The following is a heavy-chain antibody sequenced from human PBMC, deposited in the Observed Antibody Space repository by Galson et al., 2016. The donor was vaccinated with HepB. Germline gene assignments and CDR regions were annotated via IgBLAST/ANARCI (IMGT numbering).Heavy chain of an antibody. Sequence: SLRLSCAASGFIFSSHGMHWVRQTPGKGLEWVAVVSNDGSDTYYAHSVKGRFTVSRDNSKNTLYLHMNTLGAEDTALYYCARAGDFDLLAGFDYWGQGTPATVSS. D-gene: IGHD3-9*01. CDR1: GFIFSSHG. CDR2: VSNDGSDT. V-gene: IGHV3-30*03. CDR3: ARAGDFDLLAGFDY. J-gene: IGHJ4*02.